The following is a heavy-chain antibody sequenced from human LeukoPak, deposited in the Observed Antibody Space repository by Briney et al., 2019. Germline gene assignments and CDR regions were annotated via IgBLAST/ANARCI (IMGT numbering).Heavy chain of an antibody. Sequence: SETLSLTCTASGGSISSYYWSWIRQPAGKGLEWIGRIYTSGSTNYNPSLKSRVTMSVDTSKNQFSLKLSSVTAADTAVYYCARGTGNYYYYYMDVWGKGTTVTVSS. CDR3: ARGTGNYYYYYMDV. CDR1: GGSISSYY. J-gene: IGHJ6*03. D-gene: IGHD1-1*01. CDR2: IYTSGST. V-gene: IGHV4-4*07.